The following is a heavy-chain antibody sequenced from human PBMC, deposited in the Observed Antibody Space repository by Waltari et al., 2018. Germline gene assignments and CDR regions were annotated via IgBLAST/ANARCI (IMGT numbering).Heavy chain of an antibody. J-gene: IGHJ4*02. CDR1: GFTFDDYT. D-gene: IGHD5-12*01. CDR3: AKDISRDGYNQPFDY. Sequence: EVQLVESGGVVVQPGGSLRLSCAASGFTFDDYTMPWVRQAPGKGLEWVSLISWDGGSTYYADAVKGRFTISRDNSKNSLYLQMNSLRTEDTALYYCAKDISRDGYNQPFDYWGQGTLVTVSS. CDR2: ISWDGGST. V-gene: IGHV3-43*01.